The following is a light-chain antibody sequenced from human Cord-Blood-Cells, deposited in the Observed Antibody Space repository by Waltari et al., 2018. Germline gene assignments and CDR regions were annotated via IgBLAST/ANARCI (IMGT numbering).Light chain of an antibody. Sequence: DILMPQSTDSLAVSVGVRATSNCNSSQSVLYSSNNKNYLAWYQQKPGQPPKLLIYWASTRESGVPDRFSGSGSGTDFTLTISSLQAEDVAVYYCQQYYSTPYTFGQGTKLEIK. CDR2: WAS. CDR1: QSVLYSSNNKNY. J-gene: IGKJ2*01. V-gene: IGKV4-1*01. CDR3: QQYYSTPYT.